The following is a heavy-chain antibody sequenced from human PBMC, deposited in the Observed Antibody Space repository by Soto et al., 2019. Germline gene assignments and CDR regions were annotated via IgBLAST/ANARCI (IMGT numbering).Heavy chain of an antibody. CDR1: GGSISTVDYW. Sequence: QVQLQESGPGLVKPSQTLSLTCTVSGGSISTVDYWWSWIHQSPDMGLEWIGHIYDGGRTYNNPSLESRVTMSVDTSKRQLSLTLSSVSAADTAVYYCARGPSGDKVDSWGQGTLVTVSS. V-gene: IGHV4-30-4*01. J-gene: IGHJ4*02. CDR3: ARGPSGDKVDS. CDR2: IYDGGRT. D-gene: IGHD7-27*01.